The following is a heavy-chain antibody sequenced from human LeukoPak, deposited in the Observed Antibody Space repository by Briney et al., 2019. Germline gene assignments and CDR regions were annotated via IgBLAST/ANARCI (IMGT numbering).Heavy chain of an antibody. Sequence: ASVKVSCKASGYTFTTYAMNWVRQAPGQGLEWMGWINTNTGNPAYAQGFTGRFVFSLDTSVSTAYLQISSLKADDTAVYYCAREVAIGRAAMEGLLHWGQGTLVTV. D-gene: IGHD5-18*01. CDR3: AREVAIGRAAMEGLLH. J-gene: IGHJ4*02. CDR1: GYTFTTYA. V-gene: IGHV7-4-1*02. CDR2: INTNTGNP.